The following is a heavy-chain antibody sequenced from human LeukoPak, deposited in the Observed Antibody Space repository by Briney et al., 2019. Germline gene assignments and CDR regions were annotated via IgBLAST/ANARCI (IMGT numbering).Heavy chain of an antibody. CDR1: GFTFSSYS. Sequence: GGFLRLSCAASGFTFSSYSMNWVRQAPGKGLEWVSSISSSSSYIYYADSVKGRFTISRDNAKNSLYLQMNSLRAEDTAVYYCARVAGDYPYYYYGMDVWGKGTTVTVSS. V-gene: IGHV3-21*01. D-gene: IGHD4-17*01. CDR2: ISSSSSYI. J-gene: IGHJ6*04. CDR3: ARVAGDYPYYYYGMDV.